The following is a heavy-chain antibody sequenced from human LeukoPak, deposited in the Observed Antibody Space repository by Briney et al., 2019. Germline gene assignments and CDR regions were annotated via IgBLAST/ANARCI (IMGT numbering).Heavy chain of an antibody. CDR2: INPNIGGA. Sequence: ASMKVSCKASGYTFTNYYISWVRQAPGQGLEWMGWINPNIGGAIYTQKFQGRVTMTRDTSSNTPYMQLSRLAPDDAAVYYCARVVAPSDSGGYYLKYWGQGTLVTVSS. D-gene: IGHD3-22*01. V-gene: IGHV1-2*02. J-gene: IGHJ4*02. CDR1: GYTFTNYY. CDR3: ARVVAPSDSGGYYLKY.